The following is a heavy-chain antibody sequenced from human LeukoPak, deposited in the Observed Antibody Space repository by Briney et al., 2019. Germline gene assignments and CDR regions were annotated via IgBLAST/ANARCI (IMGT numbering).Heavy chain of an antibody. CDR2: INPSGGSI. J-gene: IGHJ3*01. D-gene: IGHD3-22*01. Sequence: ASGKVSCKASRDTFSSYYMHWVRQAPGQGLEWMGIINPSGGSISYAQKFQGRVTMTRDMSTSTVYMELSSLRSEDTAVYYCARGRHYYESSDYYYEGDGFDVWGQGTMVTVSS. CDR1: RDTFSSYY. CDR3: ARGRHYYESSDYYYEGDGFDV. V-gene: IGHV1-46*01.